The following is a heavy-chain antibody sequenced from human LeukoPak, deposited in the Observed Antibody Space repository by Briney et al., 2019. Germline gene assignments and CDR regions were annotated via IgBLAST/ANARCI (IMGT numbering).Heavy chain of an antibody. V-gene: IGHV3-11*01. D-gene: IGHD3-22*01. J-gene: IGHJ4*02. CDR3: ARVLYYYDSSGYKY. CDR1: GGSIRSSSYY. CDR2: ISSSGSTI. Sequence: LSLTCTVSGGSIRSSSYYWGWIRQAPGKGLEWVSYISSSGSTIYYADSVKGRFTISRDNAKNSLYLQMNSLRAEDTAVYYCARVLYYYDSSGYKYWGQGTLVTVSS.